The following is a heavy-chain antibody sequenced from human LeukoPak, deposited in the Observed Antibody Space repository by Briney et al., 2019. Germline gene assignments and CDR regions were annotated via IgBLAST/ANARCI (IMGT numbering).Heavy chain of an antibody. J-gene: IGHJ6*02. CDR2: ISSSSSTI. CDR3: VAAAGNYYYYGMDV. D-gene: IGHD6-13*01. V-gene: IGHV3-48*01. CDR1: GFTFSSYS. Sequence: PGGSLRLSCAASGFTFSSYSMNWVRQAPGKGLEWVSYISSSSSTIYYADSVKGRFTISRDTSKNTLYLQMNSLRAEDTAVYYCVAAAGNYYYYGMDVWGQGTTVTVSS.